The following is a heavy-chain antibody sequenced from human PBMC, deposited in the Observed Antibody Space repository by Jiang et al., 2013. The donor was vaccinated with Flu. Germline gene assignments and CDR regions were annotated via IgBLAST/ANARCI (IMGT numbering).Heavy chain of an antibody. CDR3: ARDPGIYSSSFSFEFDY. D-gene: IGHD6-6*01. J-gene: IGHJ4*02. V-gene: IGHV6-1*01. CDR2: TYYRSKWYN. CDR1: GDSVSSNSAA. Sequence: QTLSLTCAISGDSVSSNSAAWNWIRQSPSRGLEWLGRTYYRSKWYNDYALSVKSRITINPDTSKNQFSLQLNSVTPEDTAVYYCARDPGIYSSSFSFEFDYWGQGTLVTVSS.